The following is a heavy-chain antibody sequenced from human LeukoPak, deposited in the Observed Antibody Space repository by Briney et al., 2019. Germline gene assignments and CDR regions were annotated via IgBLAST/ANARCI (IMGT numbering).Heavy chain of an antibody. Sequence: SETLSLTCSVSGGSIMSSSYYWGWIRQPPGKGLEWIGSIHFSGSTYYNPSLKSRVTISVDTSKNQFSLKLSSVTAADTAVYYCARVGENCSSSSCYMERWFDPWGQGTLVTVSS. CDR3: ARVGENCSSSSCYMERWFDP. CDR2: IHFSGST. D-gene: IGHD2-2*02. V-gene: IGHV4-39*07. CDR1: GGSIMSSSYY. J-gene: IGHJ5*02.